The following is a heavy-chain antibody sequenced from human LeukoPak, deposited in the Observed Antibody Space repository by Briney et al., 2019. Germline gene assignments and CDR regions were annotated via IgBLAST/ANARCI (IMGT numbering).Heavy chain of an antibody. CDR3: ARGLTSYYDSSGYW. Sequence: GGSLRLPCAASGFTFSSYEMNWVRQAPGKGLEWVSYISGLGTTLYYADSVKGRFAISRDNAKNSLYLQMNSLRAEDTAVYYCARGLTSYYDSSGYWGGQGTLVTVSS. V-gene: IGHV3-48*03. CDR2: ISGLGTTL. J-gene: IGHJ4*02. CDR1: GFTFSSYE. D-gene: IGHD3-22*01.